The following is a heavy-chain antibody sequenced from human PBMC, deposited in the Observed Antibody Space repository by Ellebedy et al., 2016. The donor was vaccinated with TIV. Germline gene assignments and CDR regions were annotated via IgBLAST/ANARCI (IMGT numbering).Heavy chain of an antibody. D-gene: IGHD5-18*01. CDR2: INPSGGST. CDR3: ARNTPMAEYFDY. Sequence: AASVKVSCKASGYTFTSYYMHWVRQAPGQGLEWMGIINPSGGSTNYAQKLQGRVTMTTDTSTSTAYMELRSLRSDDTAVYYCARNTPMAEYFDYWGQGTLVTVSS. CDR1: GYTFTSYY. J-gene: IGHJ4*02. V-gene: IGHV1-46*01.